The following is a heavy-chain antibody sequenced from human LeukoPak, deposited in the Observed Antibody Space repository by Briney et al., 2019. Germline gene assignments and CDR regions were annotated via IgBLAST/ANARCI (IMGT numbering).Heavy chain of an antibody. D-gene: IGHD3-22*01. CDR3: ARVLGSSGYTPDY. CDR2: ISSSSSYI. V-gene: IGHV3-21*01. Sequence: PGGSLRLSCAASGFTFSRNSMNWVRQAPGKGLEWVSSISSSSSYIYYADSVKGRFTISRDNAKNSLYLQLNSLRAEDTAVYYCARVLGSSGYTPDYWGQGTLVTVSS. J-gene: IGHJ4*02. CDR1: GFTFSRNS.